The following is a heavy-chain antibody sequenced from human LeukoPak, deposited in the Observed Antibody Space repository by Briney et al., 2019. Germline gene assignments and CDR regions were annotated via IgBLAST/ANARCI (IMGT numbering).Heavy chain of an antibody. CDR3: ARERVASKAFDY. CDR2: IYYSGST. Sequence: SETLSLTCTVSGGSISSGSYYWSWIRQPPGKGLESIGFIYYSGSTNYNPSLKSRVTISVDTSNNQLSLKLSSVTAADTAVYYCARERVASKAFDYWGQGTLVTVSS. J-gene: IGHJ4*02. V-gene: IGHV4-61*01. CDR1: GGSISSGSYY. D-gene: IGHD5-12*01.